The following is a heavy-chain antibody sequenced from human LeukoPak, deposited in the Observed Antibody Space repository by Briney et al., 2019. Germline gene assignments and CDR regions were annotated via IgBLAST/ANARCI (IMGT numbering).Heavy chain of an antibody. V-gene: IGHV3-21*01. J-gene: IGHJ4*02. CDR2: ISSSNSYI. D-gene: IGHD3-10*01. CDR3: ARDPDYYGSGTYFNHYFDN. CDR1: GFTFSSYS. Sequence: PGGSLRLSCAASGFTFSSYSMNWVRQAPGKGLEWVSSISSSNSYIYYADSVKGRFTISRDNAKNSLHLQMASLRDEDTAVYYCARDPDYYGSGTYFNHYFDNWGQGTLVTVSS.